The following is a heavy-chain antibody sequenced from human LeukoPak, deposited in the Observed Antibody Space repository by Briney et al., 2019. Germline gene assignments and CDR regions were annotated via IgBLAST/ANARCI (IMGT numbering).Heavy chain of an antibody. V-gene: IGHV3-49*04. D-gene: IGHD2-15*01. CDR3: TRVSLVAAPVFFDY. CDR2: IRSKAYGGTT. CDR1: GFTFGDYA. J-gene: IGHJ4*02. Sequence: PGGSLRPSCTASGFTFGDYAMSWVRQAPGKGLEWVSFIRSKAYGGTTEYAASVKGRFTISRDDSKSIAYLQMNSLKTEDTAVYYCTRVSLVAAPVFFDYWGQGTLVTVSS.